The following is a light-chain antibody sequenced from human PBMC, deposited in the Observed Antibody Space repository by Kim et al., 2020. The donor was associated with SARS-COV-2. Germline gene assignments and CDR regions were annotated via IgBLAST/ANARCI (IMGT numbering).Light chain of an antibody. CDR2: RNN. J-gene: IGLJ2*01. CDR1: SSNIGSNY. V-gene: IGLV1-47*01. Sequence: QSVLTQPPSASGTPGQRVTISCSGSSSNIGSNYVYWYQQLPGTAPKLLIYRNNQRPSGVPDRFSGSKSGTSASLAISGLRSEDEGDYYCAAWDDSLSGRGVVFGGGTQLTVL. CDR3: AAWDDSLSGRGVV.